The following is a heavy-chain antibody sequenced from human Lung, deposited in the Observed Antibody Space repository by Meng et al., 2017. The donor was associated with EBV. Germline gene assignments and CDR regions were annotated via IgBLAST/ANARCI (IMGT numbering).Heavy chain of an antibody. Sequence: VQRQDSGPGLVKPSETLSLACTVSGGSISSYYWSWIGKPPGKGLEWIGHIYYSGSTNYNPSLKSRVTISVDTSKNQFSLKLSSVTATDTAVYYCARQSGYFDYWGQGTLVTVSS. D-gene: IGHD3-10*01. CDR3: ARQSGYFDY. V-gene: IGHV4-59*08. J-gene: IGHJ4*02. CDR1: GGSISSYY. CDR2: IYYSGST.